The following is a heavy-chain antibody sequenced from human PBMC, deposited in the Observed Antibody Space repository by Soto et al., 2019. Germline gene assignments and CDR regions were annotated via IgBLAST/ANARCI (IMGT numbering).Heavy chain of an antibody. CDR1: GSSVNNNYW. Sequence: SETLSLTCAVSGSSVNNNYWWGWIRQPPGKGMEWIGYMYYSGTTYYNPSLKSRVTMSVDTSKNQFSLKVTSMTAVDTAVYYFAIFLGRDFWSGYTNIDSWGQGSLVTVSS. D-gene: IGHD3-3*01. CDR3: AIFLGRDFWSGYTNIDS. CDR2: MYYSGTT. V-gene: IGHV4-28*01. J-gene: IGHJ4*02.